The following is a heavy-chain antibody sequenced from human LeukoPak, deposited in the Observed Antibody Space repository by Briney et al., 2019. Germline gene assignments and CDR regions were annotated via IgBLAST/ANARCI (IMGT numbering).Heavy chain of an antibody. Sequence: ASVKVSCKASGYTFTSYAIHWVRQAPGQRLEWMGWISAGNGNTKYSQNFQGRVTFISNTSATTAFMELCSPRSEDAAVYYCARDSGSGSNDYWGQGTLVTVSS. J-gene: IGHJ4*02. D-gene: IGHD1-26*01. CDR3: ARDSGSGSNDY. V-gene: IGHV1-3*01. CDR2: ISAGNGNT. CDR1: GYTFTSYA.